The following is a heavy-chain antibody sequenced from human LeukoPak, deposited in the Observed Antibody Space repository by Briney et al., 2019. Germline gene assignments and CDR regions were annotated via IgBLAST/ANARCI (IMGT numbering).Heavy chain of an antibody. CDR2: IIPILGIA. CDR1: GGTFSSYA. D-gene: IGHD5-18*01. Sequence: SVKVSCKASGGTFSSYAISWVRQAPGQGLEWMGRIIPILGIANYAQKFQGRVTITADKSTSTAYMELSSLRSEDTAVYYCARDLTDTAMVSGYWGQGTLVTVSS. V-gene: IGHV1-69*04. J-gene: IGHJ4*02. CDR3: ARDLTDTAMVSGY.